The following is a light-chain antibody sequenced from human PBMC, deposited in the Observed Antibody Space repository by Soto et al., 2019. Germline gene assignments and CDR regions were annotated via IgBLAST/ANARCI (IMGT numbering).Light chain of an antibody. CDR1: SSNIGSNY. V-gene: IGLV1-47*01. Sequence: QSVLTQPPSASGTPGQRVTISCSGSSSNIGSNYVYWYQQLPGTAPKLLIYRNNRRPSGVPDRFSGSKSGTSASLVISGLRSEDEADYYCAAWDDSLSGYVFGTGTKLTVL. CDR3: AAWDDSLSGYV. J-gene: IGLJ1*01. CDR2: RNN.